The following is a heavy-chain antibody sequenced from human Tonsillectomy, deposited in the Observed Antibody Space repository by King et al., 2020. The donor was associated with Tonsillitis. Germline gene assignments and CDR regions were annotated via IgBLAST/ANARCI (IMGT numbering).Heavy chain of an antibody. CDR2: IKSKTDDGTT. CDR1: GFTFSKAW. D-gene: IGHD6-13*01. V-gene: IGHV3-15*01. CDR3: TTEGGWYNNSLRDY. J-gene: IGHJ4*02. Sequence: VQLVESGGGLVKPGGSLRLSCAVSGFTFSKAWMSWVRQAPGKGLEWVGRIKSKTDDGTTDYVAPVNGRFTISRDDSKNTLYLQMNSLKTEDTAVYDCTTEGGWYNNSLRDYWGQGTLVTVSS.